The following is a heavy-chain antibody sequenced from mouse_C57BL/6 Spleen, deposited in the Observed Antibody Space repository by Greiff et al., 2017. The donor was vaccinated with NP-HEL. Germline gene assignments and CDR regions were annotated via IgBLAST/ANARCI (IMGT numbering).Heavy chain of an antibody. J-gene: IGHJ2*01. CDR2: IDPETGGT. D-gene: IGHD2-4*01. CDR3: TRSYDYDGDDPYFDY. CDR1: GYTFTDYE. Sequence: QVQLQQSGAELVRPGASVTLSCKASGYTFTDYEMHWVKQTPVHGLEWIGAIDPETGGTAYNQKFKGKAILTADKSSSTAYMELRSLTSEDSAVYYCTRSYDYDGDDPYFDYWGQGTTLTVSS. V-gene: IGHV1-15*01.